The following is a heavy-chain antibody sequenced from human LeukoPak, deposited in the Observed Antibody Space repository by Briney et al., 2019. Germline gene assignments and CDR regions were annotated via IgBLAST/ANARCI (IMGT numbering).Heavy chain of an antibody. CDR2: IARSTSNI. D-gene: IGHD4-17*01. Sequence: PGGSLRLSCAASGFTFSSYGMHWVRQAPGKGLEWVSSIARSTSNIYYAESVKGRFTISRDNAKNSLYLQMDSLRAEDTAAYYCARVKTSDYGDYEVDYWGQGTLVTVSS. J-gene: IGHJ4*02. CDR1: GFTFSSYG. CDR3: ARVKTSDYGDYEVDY. V-gene: IGHV3-21*01.